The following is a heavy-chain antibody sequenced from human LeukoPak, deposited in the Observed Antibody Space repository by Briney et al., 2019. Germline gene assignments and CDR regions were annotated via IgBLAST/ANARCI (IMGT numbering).Heavy chain of an antibody. V-gene: IGHV4-39*01. CDR3: ARGAIAARHHYYYYGMGV. D-gene: IGHD6-6*01. J-gene: IGHJ6*02. Sequence: PSETLSLTCTVSGGSISSSSYYWGWIRQPPGKGLEWIGSIYYSGSTYYNPSLKSRVTISVDTSKNQFSLKLSSVTAADTAVYYCARGAIAARHHYYYYGMGVWGQGTTVTVSS. CDR2: IYYSGST. CDR1: GGSISSSSYY.